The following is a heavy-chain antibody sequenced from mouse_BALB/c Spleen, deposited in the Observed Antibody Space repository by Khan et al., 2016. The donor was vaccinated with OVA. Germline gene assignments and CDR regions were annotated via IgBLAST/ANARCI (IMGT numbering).Heavy chain of an antibody. CDR2: VSTGGSYT. J-gene: IGHJ3*01. CDR3: TRLAYYYDSEGFAY. V-gene: IGHV5-6*01. D-gene: IGHD1-1*01. Sequence: EVQVVESGGDLVKPGGSLKLSCAASGFTFSTYGMSWVRQTPDKRLEWVATVSTGGSYTYYPDSVKGRFTISRDNAKNTLYLQMSGLKSEEPAMFYCTRLAYYYDSEGFAYWGQGTLVTVSA. CDR1: GFTFSTYG.